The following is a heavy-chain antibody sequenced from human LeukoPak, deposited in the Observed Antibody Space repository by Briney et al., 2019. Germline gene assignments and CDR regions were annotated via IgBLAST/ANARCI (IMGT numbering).Heavy chain of an antibody. CDR3: ALDCGGGSCYSSH. CDR1: GYTFTGYY. Sequence: ASVKVSCKASGYTFTGYYMHWVRQAPGQGLEWMGWINPNSGGTNYAQKFQGRVTMTRDTSISTAYMELSRLRSDDTAVYYCALDCGGGSCYSSHWGQGTLVTVSS. V-gene: IGHV1-2*02. CDR2: INPNSGGT. J-gene: IGHJ4*02. D-gene: IGHD2-15*01.